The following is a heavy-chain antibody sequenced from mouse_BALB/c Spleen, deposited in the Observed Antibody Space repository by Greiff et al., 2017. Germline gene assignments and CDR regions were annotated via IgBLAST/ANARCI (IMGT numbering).Heavy chain of an antibody. D-gene: IGHD2-14*01. CDR2: IDPETGGT. CDR3: TGYYRYDDEYYFDD. J-gene: IGHJ2*01. CDR1: GYTFTDYE. V-gene: IGHV1-15*01. Sequence: QVQLQQSGAELVRPGASVTLSCKASGYTFTDYEMHWVKQTPVHGLEWIGAIDPETGGTAYNQKFKGKATLTADKSSSTAYMELRSLTSEDSAVYYCTGYYRYDDEYYFDDWGQGTTLTVSS.